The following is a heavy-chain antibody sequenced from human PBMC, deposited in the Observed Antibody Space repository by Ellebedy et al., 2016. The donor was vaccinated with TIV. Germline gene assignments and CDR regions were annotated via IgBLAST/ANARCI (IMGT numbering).Heavy chain of an antibody. D-gene: IGHD5-12*01. V-gene: IGHV3-30*02. CDR2: MWYDGRNDGGNK. J-gene: IGHJ6*02. CDR3: VRSRYGGYIGDV. CDR1: GFMFSGYG. Sequence: GESLKISCAASGFMFSGYGMHWVRQAPGKGLEWVALMWYDGRNDGGNKYYADSVKGRFTISRDNSKNTLYLQMNSLRAEDTAVYYCVRSRYGGYIGDVWGPGTTVTVSS.